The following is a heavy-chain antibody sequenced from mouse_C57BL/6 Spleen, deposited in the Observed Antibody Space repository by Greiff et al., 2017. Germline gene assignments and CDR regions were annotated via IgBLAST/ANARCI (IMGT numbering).Heavy chain of an antibody. J-gene: IGHJ2*01. CDR2: IYPGDGDT. D-gene: IGHD2-4*01. CDR1: GYAFSSYW. V-gene: IGHV1-80*01. CDR3: ARNDYDGGYFDY. Sequence: VKLQESGAELVKPGASVKISCKASGYAFSSYWMNWVKQRPGKGLEWIGQIYPGDGDTNYNGKFKGKATLTADKSSSTAYMQLSSLTSEDSAVYFCARNDYDGGYFDYWGQGTTLTVSS.